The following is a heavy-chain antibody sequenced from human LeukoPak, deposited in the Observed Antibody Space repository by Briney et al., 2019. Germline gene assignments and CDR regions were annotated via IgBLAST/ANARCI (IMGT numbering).Heavy chain of an antibody. D-gene: IGHD1-26*01. J-gene: IGHJ6*02. Sequence: ASVKVSCKASGYTFTSYDINWVRQATGQGLEWMGWMNPNSGNTGYAQKFQGRVTMTEDTSTDTAYMELSSLRSEDTAVYYCATDKGADPSGPYYYYYGMDVWGQGTTVTVSS. V-gene: IGHV1-8*01. CDR3: ATDKGADPSGPYYYYYGMDV. CDR2: MNPNSGNT. CDR1: GYTFTSYD.